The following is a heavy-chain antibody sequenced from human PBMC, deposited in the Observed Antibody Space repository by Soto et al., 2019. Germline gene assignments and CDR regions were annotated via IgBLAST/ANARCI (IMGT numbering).Heavy chain of an antibody. CDR1: GFTFDDYA. J-gene: IGHJ6*02. V-gene: IGHV3-9*01. CDR3: EKDMAGSKYYGMDG. CDR2: ISWNSGSI. D-gene: IGHD2-2*01. Sequence: EVQLVETGGGWVQPGRSLRLSCAASGFTFDDYAMHWVRQAPGKGLEWVSGISWNSGSIGYAEFVKGRFKISRDNAKKSLYLKMNSLRAEDTALYYCEKDMAGSKYYGMDGWGPGTTVTVSS.